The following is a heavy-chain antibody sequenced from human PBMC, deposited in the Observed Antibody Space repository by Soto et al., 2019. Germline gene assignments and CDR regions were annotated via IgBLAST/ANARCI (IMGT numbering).Heavy chain of an antibody. CDR1: GFSLSTSGVG. D-gene: IGHD3-9*01. CDR2: IYWNDDK. CDR3: AHRLGGYVDWFLDY. J-gene: IGHJ4*02. V-gene: IGHV2-5*01. Sequence: QITLKASGPTLVKPTQTLTLTCTFSGFSLSTSGVGVGWIRQPPGKALEWLALIYWNDDKRYSPSLKSRLTITKDTSKDQVVLTRTNMDPVDTATYYCAHRLGGYVDWFLDYWGQGTLVTVSS.